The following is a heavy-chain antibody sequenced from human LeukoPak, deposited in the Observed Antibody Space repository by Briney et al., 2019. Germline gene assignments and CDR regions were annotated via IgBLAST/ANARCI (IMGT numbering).Heavy chain of an antibody. CDR2: IYYSGST. J-gene: IGHJ4*02. CDR1: GDSISSSSYY. Sequence: SETLSLTCTVSGDSISSSSYYWGWIRQPPGKGLEWIGSIYYSGSTYYNPSLKSRVAISVDRSKNQFSLKLSSVTAADTAVYYCARDPLGYSYGNDYWGQGTLVTVSS. CDR3: ARDPLGYSYGNDY. D-gene: IGHD5-18*01. V-gene: IGHV4-39*07.